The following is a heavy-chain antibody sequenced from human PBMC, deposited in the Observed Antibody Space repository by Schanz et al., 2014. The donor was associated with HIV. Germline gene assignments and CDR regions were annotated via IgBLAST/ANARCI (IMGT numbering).Heavy chain of an antibody. CDR2: ISYDGRNK. CDR3: AREREESIAYYYYGMDV. V-gene: IGHV3-33*05. D-gene: IGHD1-26*01. Sequence: QVRLVESGGGVVRPGRSLRLSCAASGFTFDSYGMHWVRQAPGKGLEWVAVISYDGRNKYYADSVKGRFTISRDNSKNTLYLQMNSLRAEDTAVYYCAREREESIAYYYYGMDVWGQGTAVTVSS. J-gene: IGHJ6*02. CDR1: GFTFDSYG.